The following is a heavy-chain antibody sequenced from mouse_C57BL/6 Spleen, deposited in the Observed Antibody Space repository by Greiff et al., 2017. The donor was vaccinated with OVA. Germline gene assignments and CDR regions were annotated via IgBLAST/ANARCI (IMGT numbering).Heavy chain of an antibody. CDR1: GFSLTSYG. J-gene: IGHJ1*03. CDR3: AKYGSSDWYFDV. D-gene: IGHD1-1*01. V-gene: IGHV2-3*01. CDR2: IWGDGST. Sequence: VMLVESGPGLVAPSQSLSITCTASGFSLTSYGVSWVRQPPGKGLEWLGVIWGDGSTNYHSALISRLSISKDNSTSQVFLKLNCLQTDDTATYYCAKYGSSDWYFDVWGTGTTVTVSS.